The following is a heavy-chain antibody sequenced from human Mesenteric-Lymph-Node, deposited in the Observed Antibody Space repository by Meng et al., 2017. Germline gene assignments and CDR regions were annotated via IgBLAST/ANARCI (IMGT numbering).Heavy chain of an antibody. CDR3: AKGGSGSCYSRSDC. CDR2: ISGSGGST. CDR1: GFTFITYA. D-gene: IGHD2-15*01. Sequence: GESLKISCVASGFTFITYAVSWVRQAPGKGLEWVSSISGSGGSTYYADSVRGRFTISRDTSKNTMYMQMNNLRAEDSAVYYCAKGGSGSCYSRSDCWGQGTLVTVSS. J-gene: IGHJ4*02. V-gene: IGHV3-23*01.